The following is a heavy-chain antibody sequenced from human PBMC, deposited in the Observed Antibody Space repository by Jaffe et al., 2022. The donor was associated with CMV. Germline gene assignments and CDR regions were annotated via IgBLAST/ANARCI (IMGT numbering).Heavy chain of an antibody. CDR3: ARLLVATTPSLYYFDF. V-gene: IGHV1-3*04. CDR1: GYTFSTYA. J-gene: IGHJ4*02. CDR2: INTGNGIT. Sequence: QVHLVQSGAEVKKPGASVKVSCKASGYTFSTYALHWVRQAPGQRLEWMGWINTGNGITKYSQKFQDRVTMTRDTSATTAYMELSSLSFEDTAVYYCARLLVATTPSLYYFDFWGQGTLVTVSS. D-gene: IGHD2-15*01.